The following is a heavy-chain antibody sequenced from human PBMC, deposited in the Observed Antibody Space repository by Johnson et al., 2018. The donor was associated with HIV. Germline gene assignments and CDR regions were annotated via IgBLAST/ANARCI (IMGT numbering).Heavy chain of an antibody. Sequence: QVQLVESGGRVVRPGGSLRLSCAASGFTFDDFGMSWVRQAPGKGLEWVAVISYDGSNKYYADSVKGRFTISRDNSKNTLYLQMNSLRAEDTAVYYCAQEGPLTVTTVMDAFDIWGQGTMVTVSS. V-gene: IGHV3-30*18. CDR2: ISYDGSNK. J-gene: IGHJ3*02. D-gene: IGHD4-17*01. CDR3: AQEGPLTVTTVMDAFDI. CDR1: GFTFDDFG.